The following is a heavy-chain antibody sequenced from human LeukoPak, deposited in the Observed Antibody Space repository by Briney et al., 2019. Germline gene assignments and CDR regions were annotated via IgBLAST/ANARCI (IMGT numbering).Heavy chain of an antibody. CDR1: GGSFRGYY. CDR3: ARGNMYYYYMDV. J-gene: IGHJ6*03. V-gene: IGHV4-34*01. Sequence: SETLSLTCAVYGGSFRGYYWSWIRQPPGKGLEWIGEINHSGSTNYNPSLKSRVTISVDTSLNLSSVTAADTAVYYCARGNMYYYYMDVWGKGTTVTVSS. CDR2: INHSGST.